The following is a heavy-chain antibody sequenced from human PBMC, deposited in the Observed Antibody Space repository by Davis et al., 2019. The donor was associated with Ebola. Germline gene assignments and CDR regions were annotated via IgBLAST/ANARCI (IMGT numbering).Heavy chain of an antibody. CDR2: IWYDGSNK. V-gene: IGHV3-33*01. J-gene: IGHJ5*02. CDR3: ARELGTNSATYNGWFDA. CDR1: GFTFSSYG. Sequence: GESLKISCAASGFTFSSYGMHWVRQAPGKGLEWVAVIWYDGSNKYYADSVKGRFTISRDNSKNTVYLQMNSLRAEDSAVYYCARELGTNSATYNGWFDAWGQGTLVTVSS. D-gene: IGHD7-27*01.